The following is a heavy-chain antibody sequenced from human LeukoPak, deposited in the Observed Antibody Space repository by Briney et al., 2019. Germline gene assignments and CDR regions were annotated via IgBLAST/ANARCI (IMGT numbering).Heavy chain of an antibody. D-gene: IGHD6-13*01. J-gene: IGHJ3*02. CDR2: INPNSGGT. Sequence: ASVKVSCKASGYTFTGYYMHWVRQAPGQGLEWMGWINPNSGGTNYAQKFQGRVTMTRDTSISTAYMELSRLRSDDTAVYYYARDLEQQLAHAFDIWGQGTMVTVSS. V-gene: IGHV1-2*02. CDR3: ARDLEQQLAHAFDI. CDR1: GYTFTGYY.